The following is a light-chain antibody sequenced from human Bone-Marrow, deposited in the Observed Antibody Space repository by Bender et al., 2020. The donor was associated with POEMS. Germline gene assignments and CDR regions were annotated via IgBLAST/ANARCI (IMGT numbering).Light chain of an antibody. J-gene: IGLJ1*01. CDR2: EVT. CDR1: SSDVGAYNY. Sequence: QSALTQPASVSGSPGQSITISCTGTSSDVGAYNYVSWYQQYPGKAPKFILYEVTNRPSGVSDRFSGSKSGNTASLTISGLQADDEADYYCVSYTSSSTLVFGSGTKVTVL. V-gene: IGLV2-14*01. CDR3: VSYTSSSTLV.